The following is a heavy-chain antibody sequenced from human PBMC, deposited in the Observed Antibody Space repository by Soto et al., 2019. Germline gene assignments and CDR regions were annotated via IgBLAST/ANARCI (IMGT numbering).Heavy chain of an antibody. D-gene: IGHD6-25*01. CDR2: ISEDGT. CDR1: GFTFRSYG. J-gene: IGHJ4*02. CDR3: ANRRLDY. V-gene: IGHV3-23*04. Sequence: EVQLVESGGGLVQPGGSLRISCAASGFTFRSYGMSWVRQAPGKGLEWVSTISEDGTNYADSVKDRFSISRDNSKNTLYLQMNSLRAEVTAVYYCANRRLDYWGQGTLVIVSS.